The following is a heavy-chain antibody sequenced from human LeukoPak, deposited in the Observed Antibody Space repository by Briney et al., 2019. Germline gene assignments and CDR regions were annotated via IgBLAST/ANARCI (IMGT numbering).Heavy chain of an antibody. Sequence: GGSLRLSCAASGFTFSSYEMNWVRQAPGKGLEWVSYISSSGSTIYYADSVKGRFTISRDSAKNSLYLQMNSLRAEDTAVYYCARGYSYVDYWGQGTLVTVSS. J-gene: IGHJ4*02. CDR1: GFTFSSYE. CDR3: ARGYSYVDY. CDR2: ISSSGSTI. D-gene: IGHD5-18*01. V-gene: IGHV3-48*03.